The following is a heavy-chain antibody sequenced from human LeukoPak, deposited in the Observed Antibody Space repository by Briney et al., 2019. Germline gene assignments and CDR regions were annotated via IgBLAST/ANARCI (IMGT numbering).Heavy chain of an antibody. CDR1: GGSISSNTYY. Sequence: SETLSLTCTVSGGSISSNTYYWGWIRQPPGKGLEWIGSIYYSGSTYYNPSLKSRVTISVDTSKNQFSLKLSSVTAADTAVYYCARGTWATLYYYYMDVWGKGTTVTVSS. V-gene: IGHV4-39*07. CDR2: IYYSGST. CDR3: ARGTWATLYYYYMDV. D-gene: IGHD5-24*01. J-gene: IGHJ6*03.